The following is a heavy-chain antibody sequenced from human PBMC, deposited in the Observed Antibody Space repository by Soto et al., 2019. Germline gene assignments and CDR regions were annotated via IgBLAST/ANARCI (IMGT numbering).Heavy chain of an antibody. J-gene: IGHJ6*02. CDR3: AKGGAIVAAGTRVYLYNAMDV. V-gene: IGHV1-2*02. CDR1: GYTFTGYY. Sequence: ASVKVSCKASGYTFTGYYVHWVRQAPGQGLEWMGWINPNSGDTYLAQRFQGRVTMNRDTSIGTAYMELRGLTSDDTAEYYCAKGGAIVAAGTRVYLYNAMDVWGQGTTVTVYS. CDR2: INPNSGDT. D-gene: IGHD1-26*01.